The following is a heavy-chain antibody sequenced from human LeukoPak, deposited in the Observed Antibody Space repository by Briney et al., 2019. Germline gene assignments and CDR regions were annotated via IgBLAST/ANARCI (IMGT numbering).Heavy chain of an antibody. V-gene: IGHV3-33*06. J-gene: IGHJ4*02. Sequence: GRSLRLSCAASGFTFSSYGIHWVRQAQGKGLEWVAVDWYDGGNKFYADSVKGRFTISRDNSKNTLYLQMNSLRAEDTAVYYCAKGTATPDLNYFGYWGQGTLVTVSS. CDR1: GFTFSSYG. D-gene: IGHD2-2*01. CDR2: DWYDGGNK. CDR3: AKGTATPDLNYFGY.